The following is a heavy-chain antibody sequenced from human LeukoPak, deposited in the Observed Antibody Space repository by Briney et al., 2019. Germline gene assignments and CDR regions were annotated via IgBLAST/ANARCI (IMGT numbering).Heavy chain of an antibody. CDR2: INPSGGST. CDR1: GYTFTTYY. Sequence: ASVKVSCKASGYTFTTYYMHWVRQAPGQGLEWMGIINPSGGSTSSAQKFQGRVTMTRDMSTSTVYMDLSSLRSEDTAVYYCARGRHYYDSSDYYYEGDAFDIWGQGTMVTVSS. J-gene: IGHJ3*02. CDR3: ARGRHYYDSSDYYYEGDAFDI. V-gene: IGHV1-46*01. D-gene: IGHD3-22*01.